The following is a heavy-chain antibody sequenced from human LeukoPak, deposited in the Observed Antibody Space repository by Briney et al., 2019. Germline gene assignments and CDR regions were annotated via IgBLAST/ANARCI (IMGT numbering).Heavy chain of an antibody. CDR3: ARVAGYCSSTSNCYSDY. D-gene: IGHD2-2*01. V-gene: IGHV3-21*01. J-gene: IGHJ4*02. Sequence: PGGSLRLSCAASGFTFSSYTMNWVRQAPVRQAPGKGLEWVSSISSSSSYIYYADSVKGRFTISRGNAKNSMYLQMNSLRAEDTAVYYCARVAGYCSSTSNCYSDYWGQGTLVTVSS. CDR1: GFTFSSYT. CDR2: ISSSSSYI.